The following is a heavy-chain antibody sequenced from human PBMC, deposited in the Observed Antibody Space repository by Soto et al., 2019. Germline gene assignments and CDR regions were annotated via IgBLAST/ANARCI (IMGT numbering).Heavy chain of an antibody. CDR1: GSTFGDHA. CDR3: TRSKRSYYYYMDV. J-gene: IGHJ6*03. Sequence: PGGSLRLSCTASGSTFGDHAMSWFRQAPGKGLEWVGFIRSKANGGTTEYAASVKGRFTISRDDSKSIAYLQMNSLKTEDTAVYYCTRSKRSYYYYMDVWGKGTTVTAP. CDR2: IRSKANGGTT. V-gene: IGHV3-49*03.